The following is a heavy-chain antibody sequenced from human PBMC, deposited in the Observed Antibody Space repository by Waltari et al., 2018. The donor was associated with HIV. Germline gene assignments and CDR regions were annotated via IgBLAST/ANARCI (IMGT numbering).Heavy chain of an antibody. J-gene: IGHJ3*02. V-gene: IGHV4-39*01. D-gene: IGHD3-3*01. CDR2: IYYSGST. CDR1: GGSISSSSYY. CDR3: ARWGLGFLEWLGPLEDI. Sequence: QLQLQESGTGLVKPSETLSLTCTVSGGSISSSSYYWGWIRQPPGKGLEWIGSIYYSGSTYYNPSLKSRVTISVDTSKNQFSLKLSSVTAADTAVYYCARWGLGFLEWLGPLEDIWGQGTMVTVSS.